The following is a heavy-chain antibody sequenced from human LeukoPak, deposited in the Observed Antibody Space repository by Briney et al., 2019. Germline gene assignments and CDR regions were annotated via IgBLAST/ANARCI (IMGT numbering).Heavy chain of an antibody. D-gene: IGHD1-1*01. Sequence: SVTVSCKASGYTFTSYYMHWVRQAPGQGLEWMGGIIPIFGTANYAQKFQGRVTITADESTSTAYMELSSLRSEDTAVYYCARANEQFSLSNWFDPWGQGTLVTVSS. CDR2: IIPIFGTA. V-gene: IGHV1-69*13. CDR3: ARANEQFSLSNWFDP. J-gene: IGHJ5*02. CDR1: GYTFTSYY.